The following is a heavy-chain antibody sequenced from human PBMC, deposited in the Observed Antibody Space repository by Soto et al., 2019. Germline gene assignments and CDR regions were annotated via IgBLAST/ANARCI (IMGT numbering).Heavy chain of an antibody. CDR2: INPSGGST. D-gene: IGHD4-17*01. J-gene: IGHJ4*02. CDR3: ARDGSGTTVTE. CDR1: GYTFTSYY. Sequence: QVQLVQSGAEVKKPGASVKVSCKASGYTFTSYYMHWVRQAPGQGLEWMGIINPSGGSTSYAQKFQGKVTMTRDTSTSTVYMELSSPRSEDTAVYYCARDGSGTTVTEWGQGTLVTVSS. V-gene: IGHV1-46*01.